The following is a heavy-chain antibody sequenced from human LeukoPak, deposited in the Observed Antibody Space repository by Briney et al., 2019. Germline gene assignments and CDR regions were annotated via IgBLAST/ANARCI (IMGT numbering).Heavy chain of an antibody. V-gene: IGHV4-34*01. CDR2: INHSGST. D-gene: IGHD5-18*01. CDR1: GFTFSSHS. Sequence: GSLRLSCVASGFTFSSHSMNWIRQPPGKGLEWGGEINHSGSTNYNPSLKSRVTISVDTSKNQFSLKLSSVTAADTAVYYCARGSLGYSYGYKNWFDHWGQGTLVTVSS. CDR3: ARGSLGYSYGYKNWFDH. J-gene: IGHJ5*02.